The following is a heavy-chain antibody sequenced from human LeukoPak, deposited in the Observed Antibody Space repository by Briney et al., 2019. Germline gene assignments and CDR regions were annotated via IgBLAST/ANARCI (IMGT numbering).Heavy chain of an antibody. Sequence: GASVKVSCKASGGTFSSYAISWVRQAPGQGLEWMGRIIPILGIANYAQKFQGRVTITADKSTSTAYMELSSLRSEDTAVYYCARDWYYDSSGYYYVRYGMDVWGQGTTVTVSS. CDR2: IIPILGIA. V-gene: IGHV1-69*04. D-gene: IGHD3-22*01. J-gene: IGHJ6*02. CDR3: ARDWYYDSSGYYYVRYGMDV. CDR1: GGTFSSYA.